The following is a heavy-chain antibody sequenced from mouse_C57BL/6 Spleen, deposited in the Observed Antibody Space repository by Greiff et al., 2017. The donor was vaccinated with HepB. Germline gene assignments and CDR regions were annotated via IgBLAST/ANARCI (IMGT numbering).Heavy chain of an antibody. Sequence: QVQLKQSGAELVRPGASVTLSCKASGYTFTDYEMHWVKQTPVHGLEWIGAIDPETGGTAYNQKFKGKAILTADKSSSTAYMELRSLTSEDSAVYYCTTNWDWYFDVWGTGTTVTVSS. CDR2: IDPETGGT. V-gene: IGHV1-15*01. D-gene: IGHD4-1*01. J-gene: IGHJ1*03. CDR1: GYTFTDYE. CDR3: TTNWDWYFDV.